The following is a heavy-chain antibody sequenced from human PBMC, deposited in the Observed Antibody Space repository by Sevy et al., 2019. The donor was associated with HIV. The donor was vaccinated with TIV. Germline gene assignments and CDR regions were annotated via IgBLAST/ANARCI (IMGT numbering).Heavy chain of an antibody. D-gene: IGHD3-16*01. Sequence: GGSLRLSCAASGFTFSTYAMHWVRQAPGKGLEWVAVISYDGDTKYYADSVKGRFTISRDNPKNTLYVQMNSLRPEDTAVYYCARDDGYTVSWYPGYWGQGTLVTVSS. J-gene: IGHJ4*02. V-gene: IGHV3-30*04. CDR1: GFTFSTYA. CDR2: ISYDGDTK. CDR3: ARDDGYTVSWYPGY.